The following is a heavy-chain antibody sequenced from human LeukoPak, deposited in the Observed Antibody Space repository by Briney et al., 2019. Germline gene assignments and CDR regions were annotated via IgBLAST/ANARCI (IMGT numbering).Heavy chain of an antibody. CDR1: GSTFSSYA. Sequence: AESLTLSCAASGSTFSSYALHWVRQPHGKGLEWVGVISYDGSNKYYAHSVKGRFTIARDNPKNTLSLQMNSLRAEDTAAYYCSRDRDHGLSEPKDASDIGGQGTMVTVSS. D-gene: IGHD4/OR15-4a*01. CDR2: ISYDGSNK. V-gene: IGHV3-30*04. CDR3: SRDRDHGLSEPKDASDI. J-gene: IGHJ3*02.